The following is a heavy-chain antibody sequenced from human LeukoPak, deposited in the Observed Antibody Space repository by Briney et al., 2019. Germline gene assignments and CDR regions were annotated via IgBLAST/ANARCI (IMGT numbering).Heavy chain of an antibody. J-gene: IGHJ4*02. CDR3: ASASTPAYYYDSSGYPHTPFDY. CDR2: IIPIFGTA. V-gene: IGHV1-69*06. D-gene: IGHD3-22*01. CDR1: GGTFSSYA. Sequence: RASVKVSCKASGGTFSSYAISWVRQAPGQGPEWMGGIIPIFGTANYAQKFQGRVTITADKSTSTAYMELSSLRSEDTAVYYCASASTPAYYYDSSGYPHTPFDYWGQGTLVTVSS.